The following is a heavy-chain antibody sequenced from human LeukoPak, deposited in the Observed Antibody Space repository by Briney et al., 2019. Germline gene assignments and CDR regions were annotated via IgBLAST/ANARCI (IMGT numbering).Heavy chain of an antibody. J-gene: IGHJ4*02. CDR3: ARDAPDSSGYYTTLYFDY. CDR1: GFTFSSYS. V-gene: IGHV3-21*01. CDR2: ISSSSSYI. D-gene: IGHD3-22*01. Sequence: PGGSLRLSCAASGFTFSSYSMNWVRQAPGKGLEWVSSISSSSSYIYYADSVKGRFTISRDNAKNSLYLQMNSLRAEDTAVYYCARDAPDSSGYYTTLYFDYWGQGTLVTVSS.